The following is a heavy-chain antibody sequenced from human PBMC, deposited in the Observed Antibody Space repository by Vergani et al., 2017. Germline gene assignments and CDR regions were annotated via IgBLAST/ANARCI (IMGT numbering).Heavy chain of an antibody. J-gene: IGHJ4*02. V-gene: IGHV4-4*07. D-gene: IGHD3-10*01. CDR1: GGSISTYY. CDR2: TYTSGST. CDR3: ARDSRREFRGAFDY. Sequence: QVQLQESGPGLVKPSETLSLTCTVFGGSISTYYWSWIRQSAGKGLEWSGRTYTSGSTYYNPSLKSRVTISVETSTNQFSLKLSSVTAAEPAVYYCARDSRREFRGAFDYWGQGTLVTVSS.